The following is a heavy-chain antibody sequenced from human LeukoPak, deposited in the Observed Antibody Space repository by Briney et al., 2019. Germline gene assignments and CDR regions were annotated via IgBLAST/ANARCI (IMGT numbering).Heavy chain of an antibody. D-gene: IGHD4-23*01. CDR2: ISGSSDRI. Sequence: GGSLRLTCEASGFSFRSYSLTWVRQAPGKGLQWVSYISGSSDRIFYADSVKGRFTISRDNAKNSVYLQMNSLRVEDTAVYYCARAPPDYGGYTNDYWGQGTLVTVSS. CDR1: GFSFRSYS. CDR3: ARAPPDYGGYTNDY. V-gene: IGHV3-48*01. J-gene: IGHJ4*02.